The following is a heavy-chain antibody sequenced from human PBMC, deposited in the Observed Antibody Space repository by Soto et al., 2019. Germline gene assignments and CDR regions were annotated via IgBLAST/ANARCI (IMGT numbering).Heavy chain of an antibody. CDR2: TFPMFGKA. Sequence: SVKVSCKASGGTFSSYAISWVRQAPGQGLEWMGGTFPMFGKANYAQKFQGRVTISADKSTSTAYMELSSLRSEDTAVYYCATVDISTWIDGMDVWGQGTTVTVSS. CDR1: GGTFSSYA. CDR3: ATVDISTWIDGMDV. J-gene: IGHJ6*02. V-gene: IGHV1-69*06. D-gene: IGHD2-2*01.